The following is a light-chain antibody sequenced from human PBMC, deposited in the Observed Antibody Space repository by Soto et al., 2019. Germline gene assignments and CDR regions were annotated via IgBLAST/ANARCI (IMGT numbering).Light chain of an antibody. CDR3: LQDYNYPRT. V-gene: IGKV1-6*01. CDR1: QGIRND. CDR2: AAS. J-gene: IGKJ1*01. Sequence: AIQMTQSPSSLSASVGDRVTITCRASQGIRNDLGWYQQKPRKAPKLLIYAASSLQSGIPSRFSGSGSGTDFTRTISSLQPEDFATYYGLQDYNYPRTFGQGTKVEIK.